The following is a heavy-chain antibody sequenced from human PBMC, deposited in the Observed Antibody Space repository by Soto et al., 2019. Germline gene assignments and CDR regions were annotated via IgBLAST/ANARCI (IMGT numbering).Heavy chain of an antibody. CDR3: VRDSRRTGVKYFYGFDA. V-gene: IGHV4-61*01. CDR1: GGSVTNGIYY. D-gene: IGHD3-10*01. CDR2: IYYRGAT. Sequence: LSLTCNVSGGSVTNGIYYWSWIRQPPGGGLEWIGYIYYRGATKYNPSLESRVSISVDTPKNQFSLKLTSVTAADTAVYYCVRDSRRTGVKYFYGFDAWGQGTTVTAP. J-gene: IGHJ6*02.